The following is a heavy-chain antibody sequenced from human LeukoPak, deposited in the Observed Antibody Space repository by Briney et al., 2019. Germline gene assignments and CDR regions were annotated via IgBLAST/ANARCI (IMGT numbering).Heavy chain of an antibody. CDR2: ISYSGST. CDR1: GASIYSSSHS. Sequence: SETLSLTCTVSGASIYSSSHSWGWIRQPPGTGLEWIGTISYSGSTYYNPSLKSRVTISLDTSTNQFSLELTSVTPADAAVYYCASYSSVWYNDFDYWGQGTLVTVSS. J-gene: IGHJ4*02. V-gene: IGHV4-39*07. D-gene: IGHD6-13*01. CDR3: ASYSSVWYNDFDY.